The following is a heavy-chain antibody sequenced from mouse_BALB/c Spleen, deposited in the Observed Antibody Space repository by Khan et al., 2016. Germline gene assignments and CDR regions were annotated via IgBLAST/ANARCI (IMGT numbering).Heavy chain of an antibody. Sequence: QVQLQQSGPEVVRPGVSVKISCKGSGYTFTDYAIHWVKQSHAKSLEWIGVISTYNGHTNYNQKFKGKATMTVDKSSSTAFMELTRLTSEDSAVYYCARARDYDWFASWGQGTLVTVSA. D-gene: IGHD2-4*01. CDR1: GYTFTDYA. J-gene: IGHJ3*01. CDR2: ISTYNGHT. CDR3: ARARDYDWFAS. V-gene: IGHV1S137*01.